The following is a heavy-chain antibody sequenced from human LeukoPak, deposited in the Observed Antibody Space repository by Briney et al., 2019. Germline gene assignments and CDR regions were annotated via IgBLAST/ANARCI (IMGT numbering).Heavy chain of an antibody. J-gene: IGHJ1*01. Sequence: ASVKVSCKASGYTLTSYDINWVRQATGQGLEWMGWMNPNSGNTGYAQKFQGRVTITRNTSISTAYMELSSLRSEDTAVYYCARGHCSGGSCYQTEYFQHWGQGTLVTVSS. V-gene: IGHV1-8*03. CDR2: MNPNSGNT. D-gene: IGHD2-15*01. CDR3: ARGHCSGGSCYQTEYFQH. CDR1: GYTLTSYD.